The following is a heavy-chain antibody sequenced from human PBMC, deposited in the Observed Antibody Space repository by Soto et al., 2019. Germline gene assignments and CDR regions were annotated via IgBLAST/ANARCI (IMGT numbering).Heavy chain of an antibody. CDR1: GGTFSSYA. D-gene: IGHD3-10*01. V-gene: IGHV1-69*06. CDR3: ARGLVTMVRDYGMDV. Sequence: GASVKVSCKASGGTFSSYAISWVRQAPGRGLEWMGGIIPIFGTANYAQKFQGRVTITADKSTSTAYMELSSLRSEDTAVYYCARGLVTMVRDYGMDVWGQGTTVTVSS. J-gene: IGHJ6*02. CDR2: IIPIFGTA.